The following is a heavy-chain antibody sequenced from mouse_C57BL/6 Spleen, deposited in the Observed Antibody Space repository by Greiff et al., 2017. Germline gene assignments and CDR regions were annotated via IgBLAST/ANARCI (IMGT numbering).Heavy chain of an antibody. D-gene: IGHD2-1*01. Sequence: EVQLQQSGPELVKPGASVKISCKASGYTFTDYYMNWVKQSHGKSLEWIGGINPNNGGTSYNQKFKGKATLTVDKSSSTAYLELRSLTSEDSAVYYCASFYYGNPWFAYWGQGTLVTVSA. CDR1: GYTFTDYY. V-gene: IGHV1-26*01. J-gene: IGHJ3*01. CDR2: INPNNGGT. CDR3: ASFYYGNPWFAY.